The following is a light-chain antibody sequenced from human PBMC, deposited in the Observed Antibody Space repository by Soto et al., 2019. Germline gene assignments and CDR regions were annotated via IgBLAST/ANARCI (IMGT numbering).Light chain of an antibody. CDR2: AAS. V-gene: IGKV1-27*01. J-gene: IGKJ4*01. CDR3: QKYTNVPS. CDR1: QGISNY. Sequence: DIHMTQSPSSLSASVGDIVTITCRASQGISNYLAWYQQIPGQVPKLLVSAASTLQSGVPSRFSGSVSGTDFTLTISSLQPEDGETYYCQKYTNVPSFGGGTKVEIK.